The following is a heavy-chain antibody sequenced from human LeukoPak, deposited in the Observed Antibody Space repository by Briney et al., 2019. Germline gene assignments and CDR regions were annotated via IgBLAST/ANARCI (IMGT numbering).Heavy chain of an antibody. J-gene: IGHJ4*02. D-gene: IGHD3-22*01. CDR1: GGSISSGGYY. CDR2: IYYSGST. V-gene: IGHV4-31*03. Sequence: SETLSLTCTVSGGSISSGGYYWSWIRQHPGKGLVWIGYIYYSGSTYYNPSLKSRVTISVDTSKNQFSLKLSSVTAADTAVYYCARARYYYDSSGYYPYFDYWGQGTLVTVSS. CDR3: ARARYYYDSSGYYPYFDY.